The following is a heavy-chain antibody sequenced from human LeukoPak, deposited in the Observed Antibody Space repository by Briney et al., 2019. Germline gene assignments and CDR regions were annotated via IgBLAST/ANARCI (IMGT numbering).Heavy chain of an antibody. CDR1: GFTFSSYS. J-gene: IGHJ5*02. V-gene: IGHV3-48*04. CDR2: INIGGTNT. Sequence: GGSLRLSCAASGFTFSSYSMNWVRQAPGKGLEWPSYINIGGTNTHYADSVKGRFTISRDNAKKSLYLEMNNLRAEDTAVYYCATDGAGFDTWGQGVLVTVSS. CDR3: ATDGAGFDT.